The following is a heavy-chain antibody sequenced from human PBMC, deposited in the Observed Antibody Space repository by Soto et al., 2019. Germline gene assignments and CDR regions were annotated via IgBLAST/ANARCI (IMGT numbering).Heavy chain of an antibody. Sequence: QVQLQESGPGLVKPSQTLSLTCTVSGGPIINGDSYLNWIRQPPEKGLEWMGYINYRGTTHYNPGLQSRILISIDTSKNQFSLRLTSVTAADTAVYFCARDAPGAAPYWGQGTLVTVSS. V-gene: IGHV4-31*03. CDR3: ARDAPGAAPY. CDR1: GGPIINGDSY. J-gene: IGHJ4*02. CDR2: INYRGTT. D-gene: IGHD6-13*01.